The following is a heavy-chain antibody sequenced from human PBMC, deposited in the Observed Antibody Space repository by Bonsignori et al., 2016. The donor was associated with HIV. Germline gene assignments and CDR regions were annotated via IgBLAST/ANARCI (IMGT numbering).Heavy chain of an antibody. D-gene: IGHD2/OR15-2a*01. CDR3: ARLGAECKNNRCHGLDH. Sequence: VRQMPGKGLEWMGIIYPDDSQTRYSPSFQGQVTISGDKSISTSFLSWSSLKASDTAMYYCARLGAECKNNRCHGLDHWGQGTLVTVSS. CDR2: IYPDDSQT. V-gene: IGHV5-51*01. J-gene: IGHJ4*02.